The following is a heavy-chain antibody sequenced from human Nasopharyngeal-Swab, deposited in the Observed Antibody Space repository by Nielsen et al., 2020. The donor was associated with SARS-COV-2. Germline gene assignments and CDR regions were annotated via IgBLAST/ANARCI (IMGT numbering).Heavy chain of an antibody. J-gene: IGHJ4*02. CDR1: GFTLSHYG. CDR3: ADPPFSEY. CDR2: ISYDGNTK. V-gene: IGHV3-30*03. Sequence: GESLKISCAASGFTLSHYGMHWVRQAPGKGLEWAAAISYDGNTKYYADSAKGRFTISRDNSKSTLYLQMNSLRADDTALYYCADPPFSEYWGQGTLVTVSS.